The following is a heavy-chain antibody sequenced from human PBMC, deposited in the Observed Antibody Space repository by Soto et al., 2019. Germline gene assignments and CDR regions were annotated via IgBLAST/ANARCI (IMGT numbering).Heavy chain of an antibody. CDR2: IDNAGTDS. V-gene: IGHV3-74*01. CDR3: ARGWFGPDV. D-gene: IGHD3-10*01. Sequence: EVQLVESGGGLVQPGVSLRLSCAASGFTLSGRSMHWVRQAPGKGLVWVSGIDNAGTDSTYADSVKGRFTSSRDNAKNTLYLQMNSLRVEDTAVYYCARGWFGPDVWGKGTTVTVSP. J-gene: IGHJ6*04. CDR1: GFTLSGRS.